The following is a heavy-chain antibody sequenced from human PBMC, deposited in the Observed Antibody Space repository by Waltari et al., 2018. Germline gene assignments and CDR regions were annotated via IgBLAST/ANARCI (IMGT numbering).Heavy chain of an antibody. V-gene: IGHV1-24*01. CDR2: CEPENDET. Sequence: QVQLVQSGAEVKKPGASVKVSCKVSGYTLTELSMHWVRQAPGKGLEWMGSCEPENDETLDANKIPGRVTMTEDTSTDTAYMELSSLRSEDTAVDYCATVNYYDSSGTGAFDIWGQGTMVTVSS. J-gene: IGHJ3*02. CDR1: GYTLTELS. D-gene: IGHD3-22*01. CDR3: ATVNYYDSSGTGAFDI.